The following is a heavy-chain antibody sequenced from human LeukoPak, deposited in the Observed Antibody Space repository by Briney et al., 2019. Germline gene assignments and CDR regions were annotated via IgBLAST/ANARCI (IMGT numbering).Heavy chain of an antibody. CDR3: GRDDGYWGGDCYSGVDY. V-gene: IGHV1-46*01. CDR1: IYILIIYY. CDR2: ITSSDGGT. Sequence: ASLEVFCKTSIYILIIYYMLGVRRAPGQGLEWMGVITSSDGGTIYAQKFRDRVTVTRDTTTSTVYMELSSLRSEGTAVYYCGRDDGYWGGDCYSGVDYWGQGTLVTVYS. J-gene: IGHJ4*02. D-gene: IGHD2-21*02.